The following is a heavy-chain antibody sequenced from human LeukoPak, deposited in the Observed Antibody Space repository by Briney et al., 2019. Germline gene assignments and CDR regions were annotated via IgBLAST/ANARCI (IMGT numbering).Heavy chain of an antibody. CDR2: IYTSGST. J-gene: IGHJ3*02. D-gene: IGHD3/OR15-3a*01. CDR3: ARVGLMAFDI. CDR1: GGSISSYY. Sequence: SETLSLTCTVSGGSISSYYWSWIRQPAGKGLEWIGRIYTSGSTNYNPSLKGRVAMSVDTSKNQFFLKLNSVTAADTAVYYCARVGLMAFDIWGQGTMVTVSS. V-gene: IGHV4-4*07.